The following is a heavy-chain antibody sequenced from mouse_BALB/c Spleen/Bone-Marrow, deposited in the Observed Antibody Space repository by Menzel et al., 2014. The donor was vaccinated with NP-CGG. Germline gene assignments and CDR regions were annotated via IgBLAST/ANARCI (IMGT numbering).Heavy chain of an antibody. D-gene: IGHD2-1*01. CDR1: GSDFSRYW. CDR2: INPDSSTI. Sequence: EVQLQQSGGGLVQPGGSLKLSCAASGSDFSRYWMSWVRQAPGRGLEWIGEINPDSSTINYTPSLKDKFIISRDNAKNTLYLQMSKVRSEDTALYYCARLGNYGWFAYWGQGTLVTVSA. J-gene: IGHJ3*01. CDR3: ARLGNYGWFAY. V-gene: IGHV4-1*02.